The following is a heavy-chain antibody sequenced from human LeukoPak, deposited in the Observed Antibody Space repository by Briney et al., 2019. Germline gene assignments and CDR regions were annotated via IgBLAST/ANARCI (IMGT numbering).Heavy chain of an antibody. CDR1: GFSFSSHA. CDR2: ISYGGGTT. D-gene: IGHD2-8*01. J-gene: IGHJ3*01. Sequence: GGSLRLSCAASGFSFSSHAMSWVRQAPGKGLEWVSTISYGGGTTYYGDSVKGRFTISRDNSKNTLYLQMNSLRVEDTGIDYCSNRGTKWLPPPTDAFDVWGQGTMVTVSS. V-gene: IGHV3-23*01. CDR3: SNRGTKWLPPPTDAFDV.